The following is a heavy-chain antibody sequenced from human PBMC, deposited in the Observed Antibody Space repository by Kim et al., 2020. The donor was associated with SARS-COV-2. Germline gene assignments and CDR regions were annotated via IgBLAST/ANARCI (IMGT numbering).Heavy chain of an antibody. D-gene: IGHD3-3*01. J-gene: IGHJ4*02. CDR1: GFTFGDYP. Sequence: GGSLRLSCAGSGFTFGDYPMSWFRQAPGKGPEWVAFITSKAYGGTTHYAASVEGRFTISRDDSRAIASLQMNSLKSDDAAVYHCSRGLGVIVGEWCIDYWGQGTPVTVSS. CDR2: ITSKAYGGTT. CDR3: SRGLGVIVGEWCIDY. V-gene: IGHV3-49*03.